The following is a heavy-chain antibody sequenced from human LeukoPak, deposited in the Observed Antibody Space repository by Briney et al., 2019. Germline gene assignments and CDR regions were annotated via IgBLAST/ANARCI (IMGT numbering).Heavy chain of an antibody. CDR2: IYSGGST. Sequence: GGSLRLSCAACGFTVSSNYMSWVRQAPGKGLEWVSVIYSGGSTYYADSVKGRFTISRDNSKNTLYLQMNSLRAEDTAVYYCARDNGIVGPTVDYWGQGTLVTVSS. J-gene: IGHJ4*02. CDR3: ARDNGIVGPTVDY. D-gene: IGHD1-26*01. V-gene: IGHV3-66*01. CDR1: GFTVSSNY.